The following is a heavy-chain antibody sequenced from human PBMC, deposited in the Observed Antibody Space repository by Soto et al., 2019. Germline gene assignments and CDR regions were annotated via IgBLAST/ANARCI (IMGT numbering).Heavy chain of an antibody. CDR2: MNPNSVNT. V-gene: IGHV1-8*01. D-gene: IGHD6-19*01. J-gene: IGHJ4*02. CDR1: GYTFTSYE. CDR3: ARVYLTVAGTGADS. Sequence: QVQLVQSGAEVKKPGASVKVSCKASGYTFTSYEINWVRQATGQGLEWMGWMNPNSVNTGYAQKFQGRVTMTRNTSISTAYMELSRLRSEDTAVYSCARVYLTVAGTGADSWGQGTLVTVSS.